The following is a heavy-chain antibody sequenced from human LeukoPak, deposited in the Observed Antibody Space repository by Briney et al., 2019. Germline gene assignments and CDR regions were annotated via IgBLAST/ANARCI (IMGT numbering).Heavy chain of an antibody. CDR1: GGSISSSSYY. CDR3: ARRIVVGATAPVTDY. J-gene: IGHJ4*02. D-gene: IGHD1-26*01. Sequence: PSETLSLTCTVSGGSISSSSYYWGWIRQPPGKGLEWIGSIYYSGSTYYNPSLKSRVTISVDTSKNQSSLKLSSVTAADTAVYYCARRIVVGATAPVTDYWGQGTLVTVSS. V-gene: IGHV4-39*01. CDR2: IYYSGST.